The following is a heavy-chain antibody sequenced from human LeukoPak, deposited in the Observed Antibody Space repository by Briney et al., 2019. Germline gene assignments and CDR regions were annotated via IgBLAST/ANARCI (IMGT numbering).Heavy chain of an antibody. CDR2: INSDGSST. J-gene: IGHJ4*02. CDR3: ASRGGIAVAGLDY. V-gene: IGHV3-74*01. CDR1: GFTFSSYW. D-gene: IGHD6-19*01. Sequence: PGGSLRLSCAASGFTFSSYWMHWVRQAPGKGLVWVSRINSDGSSTSYADSVKGRFTISRDNAKNTLYLQMNSLRAEDTAVYYCASRGGIAVAGLDYWGQGTLVTVSS.